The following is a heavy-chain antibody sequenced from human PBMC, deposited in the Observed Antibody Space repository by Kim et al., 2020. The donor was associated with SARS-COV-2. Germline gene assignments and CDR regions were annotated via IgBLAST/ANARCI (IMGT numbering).Heavy chain of an antibody. CDR2: ISRYRRHT. V-gene: IGHV3-21*01. D-gene: IGHD5-12*01. Sequence: GGSLRLSCAASGFTFSSCDMNWVRQTPGKGLEWVSYISRYRRHTYYADSVKGRFTISRDNAKNSLYLQMNSLRAEDTAVYYCARDRDATARIGGMVVWV. J-gene: IGHJ6*02. CDR1: GFTFSSCD. CDR3: ARDRDATARIGGMVV.